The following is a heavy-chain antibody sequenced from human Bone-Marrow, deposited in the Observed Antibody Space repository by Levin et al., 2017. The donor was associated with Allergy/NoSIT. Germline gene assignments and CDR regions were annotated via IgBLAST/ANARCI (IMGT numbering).Heavy chain of an antibody. CDR2: ISSGGSLV. J-gene: IGHJ3*02. V-gene: IGHV3-21*06. CDR1: GFTFSSYS. Sequence: PGGSLRLSCAASGFTFSSYSFNWVRQAPGKGLKWISSISSGGSLVSHADSVKGRFTMSRDNANNLLYLQMKNLRVEDTGVYYCARDGVAHGDAFDIWGQGTMVTVSP. CDR3: ARDGVAHGDAFDI. D-gene: IGHD3-3*01.